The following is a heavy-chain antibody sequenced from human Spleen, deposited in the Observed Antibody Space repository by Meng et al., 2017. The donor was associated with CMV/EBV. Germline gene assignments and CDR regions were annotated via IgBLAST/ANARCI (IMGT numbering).Heavy chain of an antibody. J-gene: IGHJ6*02. CDR3: AKPLTVTTRYYGMDV. CDR1: GLTFSNAW. D-gene: IGHD4-11*01. CDR2: IKSKTDGGTT. V-gene: IGHV3-15*01. Sequence: GGSLRLSCAASGLTFSNAWMSWVRQAPGKGLEWVGRIKSKTDGGTTDYAAPVKGRFTISRDDSKNTLYLQMNSLRAEDTAVYYCAKPLTVTTRYYGMDVWGQGTTVTVSS.